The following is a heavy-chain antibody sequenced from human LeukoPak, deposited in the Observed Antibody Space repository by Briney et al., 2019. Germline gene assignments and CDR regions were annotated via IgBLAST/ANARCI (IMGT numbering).Heavy chain of an antibody. CDR1: GYTFTNYG. J-gene: IGHJ4*02. Sequence: ASVKVSCKASGYTFTNYGISWVRQAPGQGLEWMGWISPYNHNTNYAQNLQGRVTLTTDTSTSAAYMELTSLRFDDTAVYFCARERPTTGADYWGQGTLVTVSS. V-gene: IGHV1-18*01. CDR3: ARERPTTGADY. CDR2: ISPYNHNT. D-gene: IGHD1-26*01.